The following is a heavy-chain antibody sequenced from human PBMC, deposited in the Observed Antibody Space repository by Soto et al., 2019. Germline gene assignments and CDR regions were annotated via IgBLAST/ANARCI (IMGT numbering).Heavy chain of an antibody. D-gene: IGHD4-17*01. V-gene: IGHV4-59*08. J-gene: IGHJ4*02. Sequence: SETLSLTCTVSGGSISSYYWSWIRKPPGKGLEWIGFIYDSGSTNYNPSLKSRVTISVDTSENQFSLKLSSVTAADTAVYYCARRGDYGGGLDYWGQGTLVTVSS. CDR3: ARRGDYGGGLDY. CDR2: IYDSGST. CDR1: GGSISSYY.